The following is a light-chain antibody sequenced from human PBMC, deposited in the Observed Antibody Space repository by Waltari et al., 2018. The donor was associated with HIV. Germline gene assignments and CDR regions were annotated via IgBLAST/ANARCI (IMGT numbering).Light chain of an antibody. Sequence: QSALTQPASVSGSLGQSVNMSCSGSDSDVGKYDFVSWYPHHPGRAPHLIVYDVNTRPSGVSLRFSVSKSGNTASLTISGLQAEDEADYYCCSYAGGPFVFGSGT. V-gene: IGLV2-23*02. CDR1: DSDVGKYDF. CDR3: CSYAGGPFV. CDR2: DVN. J-gene: IGLJ1*01.